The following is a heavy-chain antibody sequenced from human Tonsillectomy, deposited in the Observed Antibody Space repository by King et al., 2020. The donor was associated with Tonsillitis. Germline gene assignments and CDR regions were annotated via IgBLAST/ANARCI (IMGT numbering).Heavy chain of an antibody. V-gene: IGHV4-38-2*01. CDR3: ARVGVRSLIIDDAFDM. CDR2: NFHRRNT. D-gene: IGHD1-26*01. J-gene: IGHJ3*02. CDR1: NSSISSGHY. Sequence: QLRESGPGLVKPSETLSLTCVVPNSSISSGHYWGWIRQPPGKGLEWIGSNFHRRNTYYNPSLKSRITISVDTSNNKCSLRVNSVTAADTAVYYCARVGVRSLIIDDAFDMWGQETMVTVSS.